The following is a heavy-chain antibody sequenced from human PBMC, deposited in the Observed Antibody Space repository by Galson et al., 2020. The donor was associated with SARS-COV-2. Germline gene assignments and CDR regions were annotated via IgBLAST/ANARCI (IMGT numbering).Heavy chain of an antibody. CDR2: IYSGGST. CDR1: GFTVSSNY. V-gene: IGHV3-66*02. D-gene: IGHD5-12*01. Sequence: GESLKISCAASGFTVSSNYMSWVRQAPGKGLEWVSVIYSGGSTYYADSVKGRFTISRDNSKNTLYLQMNSLRAEDTAVYYCARDVATILDYWGQGTLVTVSS. CDR3: ARDVATILDY. J-gene: IGHJ4*02.